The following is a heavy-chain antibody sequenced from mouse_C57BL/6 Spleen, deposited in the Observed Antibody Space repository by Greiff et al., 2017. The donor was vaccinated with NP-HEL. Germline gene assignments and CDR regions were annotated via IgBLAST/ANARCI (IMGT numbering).Heavy chain of an antibody. D-gene: IGHD2-3*01. J-gene: IGHJ1*03. CDR2: ISDGGSYT. CDR1: GFTFSSYA. Sequence: EVKLEESGGGLVKPGGSLKLSCAASGFTFSSYAMSWVRQTPGKRLEWVATISDGGSYTYYPDNVKGRFTISRDNAKNNLYLQISNLKAEDTAMYDCARDALDGYYPDFEDWGTGTTVTVSS. V-gene: IGHV5-4*01. CDR3: ARDALDGYYPDFED.